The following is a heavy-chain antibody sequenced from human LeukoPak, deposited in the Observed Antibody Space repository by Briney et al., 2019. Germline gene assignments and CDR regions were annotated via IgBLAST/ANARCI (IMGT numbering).Heavy chain of an antibody. CDR2: ILHGGRP. CDR3: AQQLGYGAWALDY. CDR1: AVSIITRDYW. J-gene: IGHJ4*02. D-gene: IGHD4-17*01. V-gene: IGHV4-39*01. Sequence: SETLSLTCSASAVSIITRDYWWVWPRQPPGKGLEWFEGILHGGRPSYNPPLKSQVAMPVDTSTNQFSLQLSAGTAADKAVYRCAQQLGYGAWALDYWGQGTLVTVSS.